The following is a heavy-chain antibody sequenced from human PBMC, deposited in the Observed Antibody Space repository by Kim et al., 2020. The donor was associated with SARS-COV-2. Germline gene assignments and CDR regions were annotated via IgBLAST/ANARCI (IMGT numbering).Heavy chain of an antibody. V-gene: IGHV4-59*08. D-gene: IGHD3-16*01. CDR2: ISYSGTT. CDR1: GGSTSDHY. CDR3: ARAAYNLGGFYGGASWYL. Sequence: SETLSLTCIVSGGSTSDHYWNWIRQPPGKGLEWIGYISYSGTTNYNPSLKSRVTISVDTSENQFSLKLSSVTAADTAVYYCARAAYNLGGFYGGASWYL. J-gene: IGHJ2*01.